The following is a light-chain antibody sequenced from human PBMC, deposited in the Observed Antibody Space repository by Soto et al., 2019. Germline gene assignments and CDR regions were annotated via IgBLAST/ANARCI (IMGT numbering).Light chain of an antibody. J-gene: IGLJ1*01. CDR1: SSNIGAGYD. CDR3: QSYDSSLSVLYV. Sequence: QAVVTQPPSVSGAPGQRVTISCTGSSSNIGAGYDVHWYQQLPGTAPKLLIYGNSNRPSGVPDRFSGSKSGTSASLAITGLQAEDEAEYYCQSYDSSLSVLYVFGTGTKLTVL. CDR2: GNS. V-gene: IGLV1-40*01.